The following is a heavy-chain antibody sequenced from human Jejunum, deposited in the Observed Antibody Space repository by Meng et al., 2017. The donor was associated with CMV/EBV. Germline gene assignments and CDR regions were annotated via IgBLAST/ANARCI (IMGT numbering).Heavy chain of an antibody. V-gene: IGHV4-34*01. D-gene: IGHD2-2*01. CDR2: INHSGSA. J-gene: IGHJ4*02. CDR3: ARKYCGSSNCYPFDY. Sequence: GGSFSGYSWSWIRQSPGQGLEWIGPINHSGSASYNPSLRRRVTISEDTSKNQFSLRLTSVTAADTAIYYCARKYCGSSNCYPFDYWGQGELVTVSS. CDR1: GGSFSGYS.